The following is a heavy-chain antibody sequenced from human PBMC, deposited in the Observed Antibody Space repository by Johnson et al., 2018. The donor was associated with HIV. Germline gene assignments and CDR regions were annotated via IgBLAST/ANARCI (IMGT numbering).Heavy chain of an antibody. V-gene: IGHV3-30*03. CDR3: ASSAPGLLPNDAFDI. J-gene: IGHJ3*02. D-gene: IGHD2-15*01. CDR1: GFTFSSYG. Sequence: VQLVESGGGVVQPGRSLRLSCAASGFTFSSYGMHWVRQAPGKGLEWVAVISYDGSTKYYADSVKGRFTISRDNSKNTLYLQMNSLRAEDTAVYYCASSAPGLLPNDAFDIWGQGTMVTVSS. CDR2: ISYDGSTK.